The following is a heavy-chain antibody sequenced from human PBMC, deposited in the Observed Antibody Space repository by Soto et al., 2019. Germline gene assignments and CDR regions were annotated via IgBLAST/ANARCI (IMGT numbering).Heavy chain of an antibody. D-gene: IGHD3-9*01. CDR3: AKDAYYDILTGYLTSAYFDY. Sequence: EVQLLESGGGLVQPGGSLRLSCAASGFTFSSYAMSWVRQAPGKGLEWVSAISGSGGSTYYADSVKGRFTISRDNSKNTLYLHMNSLRAEDTAVYYCAKDAYYDILTGYLTSAYFDYWGQGTLVTVSS. CDR2: ISGSGGST. V-gene: IGHV3-23*01. CDR1: GFTFSSYA. J-gene: IGHJ4*02.